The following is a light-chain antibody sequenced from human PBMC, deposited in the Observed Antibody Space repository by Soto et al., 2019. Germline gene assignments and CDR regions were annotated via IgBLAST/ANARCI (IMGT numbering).Light chain of an antibody. Sequence: EIVLTQSPATLSLSPGERATLSCRASQSVSSYLAWYQQKPGQAPRLLIDDASNRATSIPARFGGSGSGTDFTLTISSLGPEDSAVYYCQQRSNWSYTFGQGTMLEIK. CDR1: QSVSSY. CDR2: DAS. CDR3: QQRSNWSYT. J-gene: IGKJ2*01. V-gene: IGKV3-11*01.